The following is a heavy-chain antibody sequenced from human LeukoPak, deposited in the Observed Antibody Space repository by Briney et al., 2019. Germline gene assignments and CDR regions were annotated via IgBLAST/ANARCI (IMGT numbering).Heavy chain of an antibody. D-gene: IGHD4-17*01. CDR3: ARGLFMTTVTTVFDY. V-gene: IGHV4-34*01. J-gene: IGHJ4*02. CDR1: GGSFSGYY. Sequence: SETLSLTCAVYGGSFSGYYWSWIRQPPGKGLEWIGEINHSGSTNYNPSLKSRVTISVDTPKNQFSLKLSSVTAADTAVYYCARGLFMTTVTTVFDYWGQGTLVTVSS. CDR2: INHSGST.